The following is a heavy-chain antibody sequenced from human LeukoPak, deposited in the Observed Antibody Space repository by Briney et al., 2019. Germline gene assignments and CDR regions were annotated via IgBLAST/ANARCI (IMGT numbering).Heavy chain of an antibody. Sequence: SETLSLTSTVSGYRISSGYHWGWIRQTPGKGLEWLGSIDQSGSAFDNPSLRSRVTRSLDTSKNQVYLKVNSVTAADTAVYYCVRSEINDYSKYWGQGTLVTVSS. CDR1: GYRISSGYH. CDR3: VRSEINDYSKY. D-gene: IGHD4-11*01. CDR2: IDQSGSA. J-gene: IGHJ4*02. V-gene: IGHV4-38-2*02.